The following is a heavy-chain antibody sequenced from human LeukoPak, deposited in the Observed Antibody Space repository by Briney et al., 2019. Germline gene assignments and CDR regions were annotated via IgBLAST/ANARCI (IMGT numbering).Heavy chain of an antibody. Sequence: SGGSLRLSCAASGFDFSSNWMHWVRQPPGKGLVWVSRIYVDGRTTNYADSVKGRFTISRDNAKNTVYLEMNSLSVEDTATYYCIRDFRSADLWGQGTLVTVTS. J-gene: IGHJ5*02. CDR3: IRDFRSADL. CDR1: GFDFSSNW. V-gene: IGHV3-74*01. CDR2: IYVDGRTT.